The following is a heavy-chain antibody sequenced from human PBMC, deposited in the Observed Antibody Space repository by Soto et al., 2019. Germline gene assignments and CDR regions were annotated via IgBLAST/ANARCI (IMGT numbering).Heavy chain of an antibody. CDR2: IIPILGIA. D-gene: IGHD6-13*01. Sequence: QVQLVQSGAEVKKPGSSVKVSCKASGGTFSSYTISWVRQAPGQGLEWMGRIIPILGIANYAQKFQGRVTNTXDXSTSTAYMELSSLRSEDTAVYYCASGSSSWYTWFDPWGQGTLVTVSS. CDR1: GGTFSSYT. J-gene: IGHJ5*02. CDR3: ASGSSSWYTWFDP. V-gene: IGHV1-69*02.